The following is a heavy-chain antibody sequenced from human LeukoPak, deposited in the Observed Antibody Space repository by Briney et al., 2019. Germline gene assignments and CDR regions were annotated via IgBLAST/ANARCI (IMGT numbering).Heavy chain of an antibody. D-gene: IGHD7-27*01. CDR3: ASRKLGNDY. J-gene: IGHJ4*02. CDR2: IYYSGDT. V-gene: IGHV4-59*01. Sequence: SETLSLTCTVSGGSISGYSWSWIRQSPGGGLEWIGYIYYSGDTAYNPSLRSRVTMSVDTSKNQLSLQLSSMTTADTAVYYCASRKLGNDYWGQGTLVTVSS. CDR1: GGSISGYS.